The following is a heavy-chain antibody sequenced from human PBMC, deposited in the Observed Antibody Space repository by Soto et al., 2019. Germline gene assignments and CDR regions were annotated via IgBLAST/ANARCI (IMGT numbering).Heavy chain of an antibody. J-gene: IGHJ4*02. V-gene: IGHV3-23*01. CDR2: ISGDGGRT. D-gene: IGHD2-2*01. Sequence: GGSLRLSCAASGFTFGTYAMSWVRQAPGKGLEWVSAISGDGGRTYYADSVKGRFAISRDNSKSTLYLQLSSLRAEDTAVYYCAKFDCGPTSCQSFDYWGQGTLVTVSS. CDR3: AKFDCGPTSCQSFDY. CDR1: GFTFGTYA.